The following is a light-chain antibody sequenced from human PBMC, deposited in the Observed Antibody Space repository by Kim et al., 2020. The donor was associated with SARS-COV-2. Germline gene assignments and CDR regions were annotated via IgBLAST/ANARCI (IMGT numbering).Light chain of an antibody. Sequence: SYELTQPPSVSLAPGETARITCGGDKIGDINVHWYLQRPGQAPVLVISDDSDRPSGIPERFSGSNSGNTATLTINRVEAGDEADYYCQAGDGSRDHWVFG. CDR2: DDS. CDR3: QAGDGSRDHWV. V-gene: IGLV3-21*04. J-gene: IGLJ3*02. CDR1: KIGDIN.